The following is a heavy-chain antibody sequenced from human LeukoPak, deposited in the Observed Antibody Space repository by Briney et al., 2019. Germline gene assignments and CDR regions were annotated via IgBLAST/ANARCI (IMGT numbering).Heavy chain of an antibody. V-gene: IGHV4-34*01. CDR3: ARAVRYNWKYNRAFYYMDV. J-gene: IGHJ6*03. Sequence: PETLSLTCAVYGGSFSGYYWSWIRQPPGKGLEWIGEINHSGSTNYNPSLKSRVTISVDTSKNQFSLKLSSVTAADTAVYYCARAVRYNWKYNRAFYYMDVWGKGTTVTVSS. CDR1: GGSFSGYY. CDR2: INHSGST. D-gene: IGHD1-7*01.